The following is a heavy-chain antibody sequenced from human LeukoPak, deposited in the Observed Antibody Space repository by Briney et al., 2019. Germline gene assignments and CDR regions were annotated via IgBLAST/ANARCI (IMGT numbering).Heavy chain of an antibody. Sequence: SETLSLTCTVSGGSINNYYWGWVRQPPGQRLEYIGWIYYSGNTNYNPSLKSRVTISLDTSKNQFSLTLTSVTAADTAVYYCARHYDSGTYPLDYWGPETLVTVSS. D-gene: IGHD3-10*01. CDR3: ARHYDSGTYPLDY. CDR2: IYYSGNT. V-gene: IGHV4-59*01. CDR1: GGSINNYY. J-gene: IGHJ4*02.